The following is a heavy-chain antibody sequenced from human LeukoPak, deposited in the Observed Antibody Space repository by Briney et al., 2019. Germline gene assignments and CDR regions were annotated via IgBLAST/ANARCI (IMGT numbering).Heavy chain of an antibody. CDR2: IYYSGST. CDR1: GGSISSSSYY. J-gene: IGHJ4*02. CDR3: ARRKGRPAANSSFDY. Sequence: SETLSLTCTVSGGSISSSSYYWGWIRQPPGKGLEWIGSIYYSGSTYYNPSLKSRVTISVDTSKNQFSLKLSSVTAADTAVYYCARRKGRPAANSSFDYWGQGTLVTVSS. V-gene: IGHV4-39*07. D-gene: IGHD2-2*01.